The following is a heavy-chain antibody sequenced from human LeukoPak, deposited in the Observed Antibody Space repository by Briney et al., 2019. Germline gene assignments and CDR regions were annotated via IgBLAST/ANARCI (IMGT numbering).Heavy chain of an antibody. V-gene: IGHV1-69*13. D-gene: IGHD2/OR15-2a*01. CDR1: GGTFISYA. CDR2: IIPIFGTA. Sequence: GASVKVSCKASGGTFISYAISWVRQAPGQGLEWMGGIIPIFGTANYAQKFQGRVTITADESTSTAYMELSSLRSEDTAVYYCAREPKSILTGAGTFDIWGQGTMVTVSS. CDR3: AREPKSILTGAGTFDI. J-gene: IGHJ3*02.